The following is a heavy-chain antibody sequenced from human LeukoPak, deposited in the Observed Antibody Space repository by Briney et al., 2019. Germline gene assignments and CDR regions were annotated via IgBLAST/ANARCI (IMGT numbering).Heavy chain of an antibody. J-gene: IGHJ4*02. V-gene: IGHV1-69*04. D-gene: IGHD5-24*01. CDR1: GYTFTSYG. Sequence: GASVKVSCKASGYTFTSYGISWVRQAPGQGLEWMGRIIPILGIANYAQKFQGRVTITADKSTSTAYMELSSLRSEDTAVYYCARAKTERDGYNYWGQGTLVTVSS. CDR2: IIPILGIA. CDR3: ARAKTERDGYNY.